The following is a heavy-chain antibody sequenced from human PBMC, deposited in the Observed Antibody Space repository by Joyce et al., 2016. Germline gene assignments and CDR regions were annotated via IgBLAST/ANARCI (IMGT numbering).Heavy chain of an antibody. CDR2: IHPRDSST. V-gene: IGHV5-51*01. Sequence: EVQLVQSGTEVRKPGESLKISCQGSGFTFTIFWIGWVRQMPGKGLEWMVIIHPRDSSTRHSPSFQGQVTISADKSTSTAYLQWGSLKASDTAIYYCARPGGGGWADAFYLWGQGTLVAVSS. CDR3: ARPGGGGWADAFYL. CDR1: GFTFTIFW. D-gene: IGHD2-15*01. J-gene: IGHJ3*01.